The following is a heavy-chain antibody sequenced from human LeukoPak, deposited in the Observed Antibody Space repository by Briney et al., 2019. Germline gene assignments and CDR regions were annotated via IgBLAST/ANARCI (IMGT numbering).Heavy chain of an antibody. J-gene: IGHJ4*02. Sequence: GGSLRLSCAASGFTFSSYAMSWVRQAPGEGLERVSAITDSAGSTYHADSVKGRFTISRDNSKNTLYLQMNSLRAEDTAVYYCAKGSSGSRPYYFHYWGQGTLVTVSS. CDR3: AKGSSGSRPYYFHY. CDR2: ITDSAGST. D-gene: IGHD3-10*01. V-gene: IGHV3-23*01. CDR1: GFTFSSYA.